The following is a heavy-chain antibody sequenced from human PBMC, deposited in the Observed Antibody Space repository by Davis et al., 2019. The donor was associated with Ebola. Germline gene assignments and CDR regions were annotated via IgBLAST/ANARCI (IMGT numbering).Heavy chain of an antibody. Sequence: GESLKISCAASGFTFSSYGMHWVSQAPGKGLEWVAVIWYDGSNKYYADSVKGRLTISRDNSKDTLYLQMRSLRTEDTAVYYCVKDHDYDFWTGHFDFWGQGARVTVSS. CDR2: IWYDGSNK. V-gene: IGHV3-30*02. CDR1: GFTFSSYG. CDR3: VKDHDYDFWTGHFDF. D-gene: IGHD3/OR15-3a*01. J-gene: IGHJ4*02.